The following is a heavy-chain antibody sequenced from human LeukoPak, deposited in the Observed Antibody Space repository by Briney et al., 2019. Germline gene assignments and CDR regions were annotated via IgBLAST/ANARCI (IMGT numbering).Heavy chain of an antibody. CDR3: AKDSKRWKTYYYEAGSYYFDY. Sequence: GGSLRLSCAASGFTFNTYEMNWVRQAPGRGLEWVSYISSSGNTIYYADSVKGRFTISRDNAKNSLYLQMSSLRSEDTAVYYCAKDSKRWKTYYYEAGSYYFDYWGQGTRVTVSS. D-gene: IGHD3-10*01. J-gene: IGHJ4*02. CDR1: GFTFNTYE. V-gene: IGHV3-48*03. CDR2: ISSSGNTI.